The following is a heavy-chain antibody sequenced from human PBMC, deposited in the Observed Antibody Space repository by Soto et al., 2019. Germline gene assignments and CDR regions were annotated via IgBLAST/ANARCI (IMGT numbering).Heavy chain of an antibody. D-gene: IGHD5-12*01. CDR3: ARGEMGWGYDSHY. CDR2: IYYSGST. Sequence: QVQLQESGPGLVKPSQTLSLTCTVSGGSISRGGYYWSWIRQHPGKGLEWIGYIYYSGSTYYNPSLKSRVTISVDTSKNQFSLKLSSVTAADTAVYYCARGEMGWGYDSHYWGQGTLVTVSS. CDR1: GGSISRGGYY. V-gene: IGHV4-31*03. J-gene: IGHJ4*02.